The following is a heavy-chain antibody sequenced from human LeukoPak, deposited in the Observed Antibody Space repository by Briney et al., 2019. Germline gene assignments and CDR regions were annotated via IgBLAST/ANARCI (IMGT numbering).Heavy chain of an antibody. CDR3: ARDKEDSSGFPLGY. CDR1: GFTFSSYW. D-gene: IGHD3-22*01. V-gene: IGHV3-74*01. J-gene: IGHJ4*02. Sequence: QPGGSLRLSCAASGFTFSSYWMHWVRQAPGKGLVWVSRINSYGSSTSYADSVKGRFTISGDNAKNTLYLQMNSLRAEDTAVYYCARDKEDSSGFPLGYWGQGALVTVSS. CDR2: INSYGSST.